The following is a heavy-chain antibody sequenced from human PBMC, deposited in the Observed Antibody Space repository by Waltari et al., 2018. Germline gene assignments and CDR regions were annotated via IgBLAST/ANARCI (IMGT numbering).Heavy chain of an antibody. CDR3: ARVGAIISLDY. V-gene: IGHV3-21*01. D-gene: IGHD3-16*01. CDR1: GFTFSNFA. J-gene: IGHJ4*02. CDR2: ISSTSSYI. Sequence: EVQLVESGGGLVNPGGSLRLSCAASGFTFSNFAINWVRQAPGKGLEWVSSISSTSSYIYYADSVKGRFTISRDNAKNSLYLQMNSLGADDTAVYYCARVGAIISLDYWGQGTLVTVSS.